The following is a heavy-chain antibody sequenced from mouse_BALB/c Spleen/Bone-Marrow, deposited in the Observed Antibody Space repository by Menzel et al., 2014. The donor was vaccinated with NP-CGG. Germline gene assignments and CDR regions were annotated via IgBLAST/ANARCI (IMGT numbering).Heavy chain of an antibody. J-gene: IGHJ4*01. CDR3: ARHFITTATGAMDY. CDR2: ISSGGSYT. D-gene: IGHD1-2*01. V-gene: IGHV5-9-3*01. CDR1: GFTFSSYA. Sequence: VQLKESAGGLVKPGGSLKLSCAASGFTFSSYAMPSVRQTPEKRLEWVATISSGGSYTYYPDSVKGRFTISRDNAKNTLYLQMSSLRSEDTAMYYCARHFITTATGAMDYWGQGASGPISS.